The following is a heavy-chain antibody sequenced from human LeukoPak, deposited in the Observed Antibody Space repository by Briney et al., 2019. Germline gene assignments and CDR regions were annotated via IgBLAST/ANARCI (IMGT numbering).Heavy chain of an antibody. CDR2: IYSGGST. V-gene: IGHV3-66*01. J-gene: IGHJ4*02. CDR1: GFTVSSNY. Sequence: GGSLRLSCAASGFTVSSNYMSWVRQAPGKGLEWVTVIYSGGSTYYADSVKGRFTISRDNSKNTLYLQMNSLRAEDTAVYYCARNHDDYSSSWYYFDYWGQGTLVTVSS. D-gene: IGHD6-13*01. CDR3: ARNHDDYSSSWYYFDY.